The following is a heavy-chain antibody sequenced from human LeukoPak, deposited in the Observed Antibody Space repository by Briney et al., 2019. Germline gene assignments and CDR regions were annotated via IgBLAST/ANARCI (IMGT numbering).Heavy chain of an antibody. CDR3: ARIRLRYNWNYVGY. CDR1: GYTFTSYD. J-gene: IGHJ4*02. Sequence: ASVKVSCKASGYTFTSYDISWVRQATGQGLEWMGWMNPNSGNTGYAQKFQGRVTMTRNTSISTAYMELSSLRSEDTAVYYCARIRLRYNWNYVGYWGQGTLVTVSS. V-gene: IGHV1-8*01. CDR2: MNPNSGNT. D-gene: IGHD1-7*01.